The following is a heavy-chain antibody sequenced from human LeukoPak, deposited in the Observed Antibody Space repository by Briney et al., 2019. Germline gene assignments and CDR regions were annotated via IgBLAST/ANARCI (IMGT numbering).Heavy chain of an antibody. Sequence: PGGSLRLSCAASGFTLSSLAMSCLPQAPGKALEDVSGVSGSRSSTYYADSVKGRFTISRDNSKNTLYLQMNSLRAEDTAVYYCAKDLDIVATIIGNWGQGTLVTVFS. CDR3: AKDLDIVATIIGN. V-gene: IGHV3-23*01. CDR1: GFTLSSLA. CDR2: VSGSRSST. D-gene: IGHD5-12*01. J-gene: IGHJ4*02.